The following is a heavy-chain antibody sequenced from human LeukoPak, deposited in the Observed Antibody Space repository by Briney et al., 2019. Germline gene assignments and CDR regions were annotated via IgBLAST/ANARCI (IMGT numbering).Heavy chain of an antibody. J-gene: IGHJ4*02. Sequence: GGSLRLSCAASGFTFSSYGMHWVRQAPGKGLEWVAVISYDGSNKYYADSVKGRFTISRDNSKNTLYLQMNSLRAEDTAVYYCAKDLIGYCSSTSCYVLGDYWGQGTLVTVSS. CDR3: AKDLIGYCSSTSCYVLGDY. V-gene: IGHV3-30*18. D-gene: IGHD2-2*01. CDR1: GFTFSSYG. CDR2: ISYDGSNK.